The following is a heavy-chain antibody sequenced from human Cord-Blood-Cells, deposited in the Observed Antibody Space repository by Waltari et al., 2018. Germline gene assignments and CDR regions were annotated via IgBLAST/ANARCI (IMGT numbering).Heavy chain of an antibody. Sequence: EVQLVESGGGLVKPGGSLRLSCAASGLTFSSYSMNWVRQAPGKGLEWVSSISSSSSYIYYADSVKGRFTISRDNAKNSLYLQMNSLRAEDTAVYYCARDRYQGGSYWFDPWGQGTLVTVSS. D-gene: IGHD1-26*01. CDR1: GLTFSSYS. V-gene: IGHV3-21*01. CDR2: ISSSSSYI. J-gene: IGHJ5*02. CDR3: ARDRYQGGSYWFDP.